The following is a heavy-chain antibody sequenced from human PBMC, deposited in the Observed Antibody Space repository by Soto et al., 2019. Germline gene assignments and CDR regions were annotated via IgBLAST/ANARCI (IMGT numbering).Heavy chain of an antibody. CDR3: ARDSSGWPFAFDI. Sequence: EVQLVESGGGLVQPGGSLRLSCAASGFTFSSYDMHWVRQATGKGLEWVSAIGTAGATYYPGSVKGRFTISRENAKNSLYLQMNSLRAEDTAVYYCARDSSGWPFAFDIWGQGTMVTVSS. J-gene: IGHJ3*02. CDR2: IGTAGAT. V-gene: IGHV3-13*01. CDR1: GFTFSSYD. D-gene: IGHD6-19*01.